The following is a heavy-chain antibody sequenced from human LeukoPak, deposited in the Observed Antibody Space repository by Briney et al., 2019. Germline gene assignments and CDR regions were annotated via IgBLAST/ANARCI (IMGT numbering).Heavy chain of an antibody. J-gene: IGHJ4*02. CDR3: ATTRVVPAAIVN. CDR1: GGSISSGSYY. Sequence: PSETLSLTCTVSGGSISSGSYYWSWIRQPAGKGLEWIGRIYTSGSTNYNPSLKSRVTISVDTSKNQSSLKLSSVTAADTAVYYCATTRVVPAAIVNWGQGTLVTVSS. CDR2: IYTSGST. D-gene: IGHD2-2*01. V-gene: IGHV4-61*02.